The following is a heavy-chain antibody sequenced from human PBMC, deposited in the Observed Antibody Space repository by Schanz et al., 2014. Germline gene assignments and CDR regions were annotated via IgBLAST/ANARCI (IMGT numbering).Heavy chain of an antibody. D-gene: IGHD2-2*01. CDR1: GFTFSSYG. CDR3: AKDSTHIDIVLVPTAIDY. J-gene: IGHJ4*02. V-gene: IGHV3-33*03. CDR2: MSYDGSIK. Sequence: QVQLVESGGGVVQPGRSLRLSCAASGFTFSSYGMHWVRQAPGKGLEWVAAMSYDGSIKYYGDSVKGRFTISRDNAKISLYLQMNSLRVEDTAVYYCAKDSTHIDIVLVPTAIDYWGQGTLVTVSS.